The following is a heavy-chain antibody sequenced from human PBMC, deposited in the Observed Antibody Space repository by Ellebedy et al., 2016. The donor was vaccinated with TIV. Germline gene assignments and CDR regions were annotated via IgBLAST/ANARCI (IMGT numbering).Heavy chain of an antibody. D-gene: IGHD6-13*01. V-gene: IGHV3-33*08. Sequence: GESLKISCAASGFTFSSYGMHRVRQAPGKGLEWVAVIWYDGSNKYYADSVKGRFTISRDNSKNTLYLQMNSLRAEDTAVYYCARLGVIAAAGASDSWGQGTLVIVSS. J-gene: IGHJ4*02. CDR3: ARLGVIAAAGASDS. CDR1: GFTFSSYG. CDR2: IWYDGSNK.